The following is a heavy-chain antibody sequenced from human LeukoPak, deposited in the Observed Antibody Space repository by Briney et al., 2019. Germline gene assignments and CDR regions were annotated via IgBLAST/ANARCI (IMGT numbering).Heavy chain of an antibody. Sequence: ASVKVSCKASGYTFSSYEINWVRQATGQGLEWMGWMNPNSGNTGYAQKFQGRVTMTRNTSISTAYMELSSLRSEDTAVYYCARVPKWGYSSGWYPKMDYWGQGTLVTVSS. D-gene: IGHD6-19*01. CDR3: ARVPKWGYSSGWYPKMDY. V-gene: IGHV1-8*01. J-gene: IGHJ4*02. CDR2: MNPNSGNT. CDR1: GYTFSSYE.